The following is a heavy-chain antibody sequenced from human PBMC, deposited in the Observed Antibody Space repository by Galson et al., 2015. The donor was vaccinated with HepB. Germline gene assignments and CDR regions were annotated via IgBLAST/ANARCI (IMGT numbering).Heavy chain of an antibody. CDR2: ISYDGSNK. D-gene: IGHD3-10*01. Sequence: SLRLSCAASGFTFSSYAMHWVRQAPGKGLEWVAVISYDGSNKYYADSVKGRFTISRDNSKNTLYLQMNSLRAEDTAVYYCAREKSLLITMVRDYGMDVWGQGTTVTVSS. J-gene: IGHJ6*02. V-gene: IGHV3-30-3*01. CDR3: AREKSLLITMVRDYGMDV. CDR1: GFTFSSYA.